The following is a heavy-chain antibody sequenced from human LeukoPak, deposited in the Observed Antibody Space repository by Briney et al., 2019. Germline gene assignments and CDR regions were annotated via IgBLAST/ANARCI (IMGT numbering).Heavy chain of an antibody. V-gene: IGHV4-4*08. CDR3: ARGGLSYDFWSGYYEFDY. CDR2: IYTSGST. J-gene: IGHJ4*02. Sequence: SETLSLTCTVSGGSISSYYWSWIRQPPGKGLEWIGRIYTSGSTNYNPSLKSRVTISVDTSKNQFSLKLSSVTAADTAVYYCARGGLSYDFWSGYYEFDYWGQGTLVTVSS. D-gene: IGHD3-3*01. CDR1: GGSISSYY.